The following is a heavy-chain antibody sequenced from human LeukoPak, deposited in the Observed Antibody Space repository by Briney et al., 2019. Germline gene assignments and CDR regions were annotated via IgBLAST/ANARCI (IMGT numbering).Heavy chain of an antibody. CDR3: VRGRDGSY. V-gene: IGHV3-7*01. J-gene: IGHJ4*02. D-gene: IGHD5-24*01. CDR1: GFFFNSYW. Sequence: GGSLRLSCETSGFFFNSYWMTWVRQAPGKGLEWVANIKYDESEKYLVESVKGRFTISRDNAQNSLFLQMDSLRVEDTAVYYCVRGRDGSYWGRGTQVTVSS. CDR2: IKYDESEK.